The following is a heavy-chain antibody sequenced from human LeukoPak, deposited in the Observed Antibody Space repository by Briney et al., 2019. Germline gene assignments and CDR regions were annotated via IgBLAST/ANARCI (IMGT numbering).Heavy chain of an antibody. CDR3: AKMKGYCSGGSCYRRYYFDY. Sequence: GGSLRLSCAASGFTFSSYAMSWVRQAPGKGLEWVSAISGSGGSTYYAYSVKGRFTISRDNSKNTLYLQMNSLRAEDTAVYYCAKMKGYCSGGSCYRRYYFDYWGQGTLVTVSS. V-gene: IGHV3-23*01. CDR1: GFTFSSYA. CDR2: ISGSGGST. D-gene: IGHD2-15*01. J-gene: IGHJ4*02.